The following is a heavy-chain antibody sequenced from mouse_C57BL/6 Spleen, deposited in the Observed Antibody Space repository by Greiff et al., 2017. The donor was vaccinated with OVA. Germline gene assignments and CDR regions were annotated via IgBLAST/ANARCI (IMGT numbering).Heavy chain of an antibody. CDR3: ARPGSSYAMDY. J-gene: IGHJ4*01. CDR2: ISSGSSTI. V-gene: IGHV5-17*01. CDR1: GFTFSDYG. D-gene: IGHD1-3*01. Sequence: EVKVVESGGGLVKPGGSLKLSCAASGFTFSDYGMHWVRQAPEKGLEWVAYISSGSSTIYYADKVKGRFTISRDNAKNTLFLQMTSLRSEDTAMYYCARPGSSYAMDYWGQGTSVTVSS.